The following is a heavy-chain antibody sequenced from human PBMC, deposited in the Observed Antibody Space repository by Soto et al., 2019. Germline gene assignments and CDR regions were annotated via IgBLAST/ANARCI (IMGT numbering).Heavy chain of an antibody. CDR2: ISAYNGKT. V-gene: IGHV1-18*01. CDR3: ARGGSTTYYYDSSGYYYSY. Sequence: ASVKVSCKASGYTFTSYGISWVRQAPGQGLEWMGWISAYNGKTNYAQKLQGRVTMTTDTSTSTAYMELRSLRSDDTAVYYCARGGSTTYYYDSSGYYYSYWGQGTLVTVSS. CDR1: GYTFTSYG. D-gene: IGHD3-22*01. J-gene: IGHJ4*02.